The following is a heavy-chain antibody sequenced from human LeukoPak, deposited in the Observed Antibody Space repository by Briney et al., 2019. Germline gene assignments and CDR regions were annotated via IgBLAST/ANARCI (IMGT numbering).Heavy chain of an antibody. CDR3: ARGKWELLSHYWCFDL. CDR1: GDSVSSNSAA. D-gene: IGHD1-26*01. V-gene: IGHV6-1*01. CDR2: TYYRSKRYN. J-gene: IGHJ2*01. Sequence: SQTLSLTCAISGDSVSSNSAAWNWIRQSPSRGLEWLGRTYYRSKRYNDYAVSVKSRITINPDTSKNQFSLQLNSVTPEDTAVCYCARGKWELLSHYWCFDLWGRGTLVTVSS.